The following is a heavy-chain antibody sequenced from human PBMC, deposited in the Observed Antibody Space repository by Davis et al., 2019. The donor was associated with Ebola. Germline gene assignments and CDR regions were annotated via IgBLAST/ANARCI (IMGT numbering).Heavy chain of an antibody. J-gene: IGHJ6*02. CDR1: GYTFTSYG. Sequence: ASVKVSCKASGYTFTSYGISWVRQAPGQGLEWMGWISAYNGNTNYAQKFQGRVTMTRDTSTNTVYMEVNSLRSEDTAVYYCARDGPDYYGLDVWGQGTTVTVSS. CDR2: ISAYNGNT. V-gene: IGHV1-18*04. CDR3: ARDGPDYYGLDV.